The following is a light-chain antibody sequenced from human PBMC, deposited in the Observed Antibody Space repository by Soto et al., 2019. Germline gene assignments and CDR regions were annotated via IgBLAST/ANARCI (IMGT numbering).Light chain of an antibody. V-gene: IGLV1-44*01. CDR2: SNN. J-gene: IGLJ2*01. Sequence: QSVLTQPPSASGTPGQRVTISCSGSSSNIGSNTVNWYLQLPGTAPKLVIYSNNQRPSGVPDRFSGSKSGTSASLAISGLQSEDEADYYCVAWDDSLNGYVVFGGGNKVTVL. CDR3: VAWDDSLNGYVV. CDR1: SSNIGSNT.